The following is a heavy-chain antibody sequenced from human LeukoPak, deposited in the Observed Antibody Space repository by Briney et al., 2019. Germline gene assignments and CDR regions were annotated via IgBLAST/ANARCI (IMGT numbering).Heavy chain of an antibody. D-gene: IGHD3-10*01. CDR1: GGSISSYY. CDR3: ARVGYYGSGSYQDY. CDR2: IYYSGST. Sequence: PSETLSLTCTVSGGSISSYYWSWLRQPPGKGLEWIGYIYYSGSTNYNPSLKSRVTISVDTSKNQFSLKLSSVTAADTAVYYCARVGYYGSGSYQDYWGQGTLVTVSS. J-gene: IGHJ4*02. V-gene: IGHV4-59*01.